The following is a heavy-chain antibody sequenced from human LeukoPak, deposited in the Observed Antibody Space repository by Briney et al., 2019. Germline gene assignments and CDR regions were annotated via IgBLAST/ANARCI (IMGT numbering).Heavy chain of an antibody. J-gene: IGHJ4*02. CDR2: INHSGST. V-gene: IGHV4-34*01. Sequence: PSETLSLTRGVYGGSFSGYSWSWIRQPPGKGLEWIGEINHSGSTNYNPSLKSRVTISVDTSKNQFSLKLSSVTAADTAVYYCAADYSGDYHVEFDYWGQGTLVTVSS. CDR1: GGSFSGYS. D-gene: IGHD1-26*01. CDR3: AADYSGDYHVEFDY.